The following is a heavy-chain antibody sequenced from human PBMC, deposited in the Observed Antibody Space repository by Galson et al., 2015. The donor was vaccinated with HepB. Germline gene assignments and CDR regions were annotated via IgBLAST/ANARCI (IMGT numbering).Heavy chain of an antibody. D-gene: IGHD4-17*01. V-gene: IGHV1-58*02. CDR3: AADYGDCRGRDYYYYYYMDV. J-gene: IGHJ6*03. CDR2: IVVGSGNT. CDR1: GGTFSSYA. Sequence: SVKVSCKASGGTFSSYAISWVRQAPGQGLEWIGWIVVGSGNTNYARKFQERVTITRDMSTSTAYMELSSLRSEDTAVYYCAADYGDCRGRDYYYYYYMDVWGKGTTVTVSS.